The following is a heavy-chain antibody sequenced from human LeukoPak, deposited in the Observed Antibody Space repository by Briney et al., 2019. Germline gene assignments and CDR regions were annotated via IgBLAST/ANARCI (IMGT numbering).Heavy chain of an antibody. Sequence: GSLRLSCAASRFTFSSYYMNWVRQPPGKGLEWIGEINHSGSTYYNPSFRSRITISVDTSKNQFSLKVISVTAADTAVYYCARFLAGTRHFHFYYYMDVWGKGTTVTISS. D-gene: IGHD3-9*01. CDR3: ARFLAGTRHFHFYYYMDV. CDR1: RFTFSSYY. V-gene: IGHV4-34*01. J-gene: IGHJ6*03. CDR2: INHSGST.